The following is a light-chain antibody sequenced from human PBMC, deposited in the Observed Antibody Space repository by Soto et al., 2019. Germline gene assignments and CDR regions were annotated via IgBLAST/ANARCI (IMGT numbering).Light chain of an antibody. CDR2: DVS. CDR3: SSYTTSNTRQIV. Sequence: SAPTQPAPLSGSPGQSVTIPCPGNNSEVGGYNYVSWYQQHPGKVPKFMIYDVSNRPSGVSNRFSGSKSGNTASLTISGLQAEDEADYYCSSYTTSNTRQIVFGTGTKVTVL. J-gene: IGLJ1*01. CDR1: NSEVGGYNY. V-gene: IGLV2-14*01.